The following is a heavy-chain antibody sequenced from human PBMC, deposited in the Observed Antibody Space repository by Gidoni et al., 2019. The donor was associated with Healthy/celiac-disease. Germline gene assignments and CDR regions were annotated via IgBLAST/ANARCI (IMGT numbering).Heavy chain of an antibody. V-gene: IGHV4-59*08. D-gene: IGHD1-26*01. CDR3: ARLSYSGSWTYFDY. CDR1: GGSISSYY. J-gene: IGHJ4*02. Sequence: QVQLQESGPGLVKPSETLSLTCTVSGGSISSYYWSWIRQPPGKGLEWIGYIYYSGSTNYNPSLKSRVTISVDTSKNQFSLKLSSVTAADTAVYYCARLSYSGSWTYFDYWGQGTLVTVSS. CDR2: IYYSGST.